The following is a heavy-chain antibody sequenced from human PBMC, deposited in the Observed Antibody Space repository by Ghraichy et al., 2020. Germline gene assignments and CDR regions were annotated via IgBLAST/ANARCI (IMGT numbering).Heavy chain of an antibody. CDR3: ARGGPLVGAREYYYGMDV. Sequence: ASVKVSCKASGYTFTGYYMHWVRQAPGQGLEWMGRINPNSGGTNYAQKFQGRVTMTRDTSISTAYMELSRLRSDDTAVYYCARGGPLVGAREYYYGMDVWGQGTTVTVSS. V-gene: IGHV1-2*06. CDR2: INPNSGGT. CDR1: GYTFTGYY. J-gene: IGHJ6*02. D-gene: IGHD1-26*01.